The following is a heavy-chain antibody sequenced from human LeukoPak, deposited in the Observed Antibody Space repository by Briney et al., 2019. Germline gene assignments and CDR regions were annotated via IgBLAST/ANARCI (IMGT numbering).Heavy chain of an antibody. J-gene: IGHJ5*02. CDR3: ARGITVRYFDWPRRTNWFDP. V-gene: IGHV4-39*07. CDR2: IYFSGST. Sequence: KSSETLSLTCTVSGGSISSTYYYWGWIRQPPGKGLEWIGSIYFSGSTYYNPSLKSRVTISVDTSKNQFSLKLSSVTAADTAVYYCARGITVRYFDWPRRTNWFDPWGQGTLVTVSS. CDR1: GGSISSTYYY. D-gene: IGHD3-9*01.